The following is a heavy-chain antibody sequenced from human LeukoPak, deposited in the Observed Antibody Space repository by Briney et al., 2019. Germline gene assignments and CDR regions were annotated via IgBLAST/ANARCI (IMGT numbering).Heavy chain of an antibody. CDR3: GREAVRGRNYYYGMDV. CDR2: IYYSGST. J-gene: IGHJ6*02. D-gene: IGHD3-10*01. V-gene: IGHV4-39*07. CDR1: GGSISSSSYY. Sequence: PSETLSLTCTVSGGSISSSSYYWGWIRQPPGKGLEWIGSIYYSGSTYYNPSLKSRVTISVDTSKNQFSLKLSSVTAADTAAYYCGREAVRGRNYYYGMDVWGQGTTVTVSS.